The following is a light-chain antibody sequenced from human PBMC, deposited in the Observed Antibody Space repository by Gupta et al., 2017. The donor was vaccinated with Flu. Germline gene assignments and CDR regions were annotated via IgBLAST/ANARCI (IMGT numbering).Light chain of an antibody. Sequence: QLVLTQSPSASAALAASITITCTLSSGHSSYAIACHQQQPEKGPPYLMKLNSDDSHSKGDGIPDRVSGSSSGAALYLTSSRLQSEEESFCYGQNWGPGILVFGGGTKVTVL. CDR2: LNSDDSH. J-gene: IGLJ3*02. V-gene: IGLV4-69*01. CDR3: QNWGPGILV. CDR1: SGHSSYA.